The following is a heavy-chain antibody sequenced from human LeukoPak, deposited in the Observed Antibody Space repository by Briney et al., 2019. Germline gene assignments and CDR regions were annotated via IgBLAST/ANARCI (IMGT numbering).Heavy chain of an antibody. CDR1: GGSFSGYY. V-gene: IGHV4-34*01. D-gene: IGHD3-3*01. J-gene: IGHJ4*02. Sequence: SETLSLTCAVYGGSFSGYYWSWIRQPPGKGLEWIGEINHSGSTNYNPSLKSRVTISVDTSKNQFSLKLSSVTAADTAVYYCASLDYDFWSGYSSPFDYWGQGTLVTVSS. CDR3: ASLDYDFWSGYSSPFDY. CDR2: INHSGST.